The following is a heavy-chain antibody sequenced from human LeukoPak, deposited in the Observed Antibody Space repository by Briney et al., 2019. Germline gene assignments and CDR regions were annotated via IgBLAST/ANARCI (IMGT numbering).Heavy chain of an antibody. CDR1: GFTFSTYG. Sequence: GGSLRLSCAASGFTFSTYGMHWVRQAPGKGLEWVAVISYDGIYKYYADSVKGRFTISRENAKNSLYLQMNSLRAGDTAVYYCARAAYSSTWYSRYFDLWGRGTLVTVSS. D-gene: IGHD6-13*01. CDR3: ARAAYSSTWYSRYFDL. J-gene: IGHJ2*01. CDR2: ISYDGIYK. V-gene: IGHV3-30*03.